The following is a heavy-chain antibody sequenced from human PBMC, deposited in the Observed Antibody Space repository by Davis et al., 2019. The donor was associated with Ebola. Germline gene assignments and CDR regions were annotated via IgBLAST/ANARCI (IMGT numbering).Heavy chain of an antibody. Sequence: ASVKVSCKASGYTFTSYDINWVRQATGQGLEWMGWMNPNSGNTSYAQKFQGRFTMTRDTSTSTVYMELNSLRAEDTAVYYCARDSHSSGWYGVNWFDPWGQGTLVTVSS. CDR1: GYTFTSYD. J-gene: IGHJ5*02. D-gene: IGHD6-19*01. CDR2: MNPNSGNT. V-gene: IGHV1-8*01. CDR3: ARDSHSSGWYGVNWFDP.